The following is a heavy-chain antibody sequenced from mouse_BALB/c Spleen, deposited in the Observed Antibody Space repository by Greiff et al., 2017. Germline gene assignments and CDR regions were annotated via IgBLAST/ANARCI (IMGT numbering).Heavy chain of an antibody. CDR2: ISSGGSYT. J-gene: IGHJ4*01. D-gene: IGHD1-1*01. V-gene: IGHV5-6*03. CDR3: ARHGDYYGNAMDY. Sequence: EVKLMESGGGLVQPGGSLKLSCAASGFTFSSYGMSWVRQTPDKRLEWVATISSGGSYTYYPDSVKGRFTISRDNAKNTLYLQMSSLKSEDTAMYYCARHGDYYGNAMDYWGQGTSVTVSS. CDR1: GFTFSSYG.